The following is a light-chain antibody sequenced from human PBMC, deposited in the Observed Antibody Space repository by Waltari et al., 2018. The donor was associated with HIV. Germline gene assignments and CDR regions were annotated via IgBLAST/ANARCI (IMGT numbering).Light chain of an antibody. CDR1: KLGNKY. Sequence: SYELTQPPSVSVSPGQTASITCSGDKLGNKYASWYQQKPGQSPVLVMYQDTKRPSGSPERFAGSNAGNTATLTISGTQAVDETDYYCQAWDRSTAYVFGTGTKVTVL. J-gene: IGLJ1*01. CDR2: QDT. CDR3: QAWDRSTAYV. V-gene: IGLV3-1*01.